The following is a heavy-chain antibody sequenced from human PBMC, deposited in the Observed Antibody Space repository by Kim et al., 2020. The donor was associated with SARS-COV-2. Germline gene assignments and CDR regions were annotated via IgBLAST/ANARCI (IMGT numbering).Heavy chain of an antibody. J-gene: IGHJ6*02. CDR3: ARTDFWSGFKYDDYYYYYGMDV. D-gene: IGHD3-3*01. V-gene: IGHV3-30*14. CDR2: LSYDGSNQ. Sequence: GGSLRLSCAASGFTFGTFAMHWVRQAPGKGLEWVAVLSYDGSNQYYADSVKGRLSISRDNSKNTLYLQINSPRTEDTAVYYCARTDFWSGFKYDDYYYYYGMDVWGQGTTVIVSS. CDR1: GFTFGTFA.